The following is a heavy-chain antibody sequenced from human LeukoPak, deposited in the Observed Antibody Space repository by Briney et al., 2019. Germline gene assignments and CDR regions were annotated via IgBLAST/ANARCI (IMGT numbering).Heavy chain of an antibody. Sequence: GGPLRLSCAASGFTFSSYWMYWVRQAPGKGLVWVSRINSDESSTSYADSVKGRFTISRDNAKNTLYLQMNSLRAEDTAVYYCARDGAYSTIFYWGQGTLVTVSS. J-gene: IGHJ4*01. CDR2: INSDESST. CDR3: ARDGAYSTIFY. D-gene: IGHD3-3*01. V-gene: IGHV3-74*01. CDR1: GFTFSSYW.